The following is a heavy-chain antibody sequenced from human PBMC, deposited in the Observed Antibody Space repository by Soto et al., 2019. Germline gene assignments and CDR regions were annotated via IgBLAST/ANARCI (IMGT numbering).Heavy chain of an antibody. D-gene: IGHD4-17*01. J-gene: IGHJ5*02. CDR2: ISSSSTI. Sequence: PGGSLRLSCAASGFTFSSYSMNWVRQAPGKGLEWVSKISSSSTIYYADSVKGRFTISRDNAKNSLYLQMNSLRAEDTAVYYCAREYGNWFDPWGQGTLVTVSS. V-gene: IGHV3-48*01. CDR1: GFTFSSYS. CDR3: AREYGNWFDP.